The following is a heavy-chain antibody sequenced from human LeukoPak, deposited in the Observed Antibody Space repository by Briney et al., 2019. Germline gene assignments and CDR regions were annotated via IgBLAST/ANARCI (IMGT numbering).Heavy chain of an antibody. J-gene: IGHJ5*02. CDR3: AIAVAGPGWFDP. D-gene: IGHD6-19*01. Sequence: SETLSLTCTVSGGSISSYYWSWIRRPPGKGLEWIGYIYTSGSTNYNPSLKSRVTISVDTSKNQFSLKLSSVTAADTAVYYCAIAVAGPGWFDPWGQGTLVTVSS. CDR2: IYTSGST. CDR1: GGSISSYY. V-gene: IGHV4-4*09.